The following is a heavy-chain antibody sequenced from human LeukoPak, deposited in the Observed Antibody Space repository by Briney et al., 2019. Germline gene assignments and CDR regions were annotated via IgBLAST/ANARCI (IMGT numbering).Heavy chain of an antibody. CDR1: GGSISSSSYY. V-gene: IGHV4-61*02. D-gene: IGHD3-22*01. CDR3: ARGQDYYDLGWFDP. J-gene: IGHJ5*02. CDR2: IYTSGST. Sequence: PSETLSLTCTVSGGSISSSSYYWSWIRQPAGKELEWIGRIYTSGSTNYNPSLKSRVTMSVDTSKNQFSLKLSSVTAADTAVYYCARGQDYYDLGWFDPWGQGTLVTVS.